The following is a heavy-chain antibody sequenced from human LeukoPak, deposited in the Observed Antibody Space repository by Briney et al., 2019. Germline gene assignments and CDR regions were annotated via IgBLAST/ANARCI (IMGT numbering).Heavy chain of an antibody. V-gene: IGHV4-61*02. Sequence: SQTLSLTCTVSGGSISSGSYYWSWIRQPAGKGLEWIGRIYTSGSTNYNPSLKSRVTISVDTSKNQFSLKLSSVTAADTAVYYCARGWSRNAFDIWGQGTMVTVSS. J-gene: IGHJ3*02. CDR1: GGSISSGSYY. D-gene: IGHD1-26*01. CDR2: IYTSGST. CDR3: ARGWSRNAFDI.